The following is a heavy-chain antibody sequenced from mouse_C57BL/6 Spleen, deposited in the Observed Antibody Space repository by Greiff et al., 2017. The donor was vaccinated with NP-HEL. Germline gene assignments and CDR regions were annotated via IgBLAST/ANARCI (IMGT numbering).Heavy chain of an antibody. J-gene: IGHJ1*03. Sequence: EVKVVESGGGLVQPGGSLKLSCAASGFTFSDYYMYWVRQTPEKRLEWVAYISNGGGSTYYPDTVKGRFTISRDNAKNTLYLQMSRLKSEDTAMYYCARRGYDGYFDVWGTGTTVTVSS. D-gene: IGHD3-1*01. CDR3: ARRGYDGYFDV. CDR2: ISNGGGST. CDR1: GFTFSDYY. V-gene: IGHV5-12*01.